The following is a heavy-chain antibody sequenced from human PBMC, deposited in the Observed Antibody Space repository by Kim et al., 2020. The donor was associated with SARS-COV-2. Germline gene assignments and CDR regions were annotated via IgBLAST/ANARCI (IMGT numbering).Heavy chain of an antibody. J-gene: IGHJ4*02. Sequence: SETLSLTCTVSGGSISSGGYYWSWIRQHPGKGLEWIGYIYYSGSTYYNPSLKSRVTISVDMSKNQFSLKLSSVTAADTAVYYCARGQGLITMIVVVVGAFDYWGQGTLVTVSS. D-gene: IGHD3-22*01. CDR1: GGSISSGGYY. V-gene: IGHV4-31*03. CDR3: ARGQGLITMIVVVVGAFDY. CDR2: IYYSGST.